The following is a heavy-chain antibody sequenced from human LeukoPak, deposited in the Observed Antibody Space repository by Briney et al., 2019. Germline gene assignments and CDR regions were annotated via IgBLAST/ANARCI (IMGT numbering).Heavy chain of an antibody. CDR3: AKDGTDGSPDYFDY. J-gene: IGHJ4*02. Sequence: GGSLRLSCAASAFTVSSNYMTWVRQAPGKGLEWVSGISGSGGSTYYADSVKGRFTISRDNSKNTLYLQMNSLRAEDTAVYYCAKDGTDGSPDYFDYWGQGTLVTVSS. CDR2: ISGSGGST. CDR1: AFTVSSNY. D-gene: IGHD1-1*01. V-gene: IGHV3-23*01.